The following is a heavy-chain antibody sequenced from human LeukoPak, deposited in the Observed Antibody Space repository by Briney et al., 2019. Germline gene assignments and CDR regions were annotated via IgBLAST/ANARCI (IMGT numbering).Heavy chain of an antibody. V-gene: IGHV4-59*01. D-gene: IGHD2-15*01. J-gene: IGHJ4*02. CDR1: GGSISSSY. CDR2: ISYSGST. CDR3: ASIVSYCSGGSCSDY. Sequence: SETLSLTCTVSGGSISSSYWSWIRQPPGKGLEWIVYISYSGSTNYSPSLMSRVTESVDTSKNQYSLKLSSVAAADTAGYYCASIVSYCSGGSCSDYWGQGTLVTVSS.